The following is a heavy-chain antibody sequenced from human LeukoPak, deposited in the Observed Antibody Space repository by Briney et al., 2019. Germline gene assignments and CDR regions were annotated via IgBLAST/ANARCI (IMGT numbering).Heavy chain of an antibody. CDR3: ARGKEEWWEPVGGFDY. Sequence: SETLSLTCTVSGGSISSGGYYWVWIRQPPGKGLEWIGSIYHSGSTYYNPSLKSRVTISVDTSKNQFSLKLSSVTAADTAVYYCARGKEEWWEPVGGFDYWGQGTLVTVSS. J-gene: IGHJ4*02. CDR2: IYHSGST. CDR1: GGSISSGGYY. D-gene: IGHD2-15*01. V-gene: IGHV4-39*07.